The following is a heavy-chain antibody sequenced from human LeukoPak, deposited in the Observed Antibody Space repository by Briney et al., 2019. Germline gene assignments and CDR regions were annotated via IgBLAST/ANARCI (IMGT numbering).Heavy chain of an antibody. CDR2: IYTSGST. J-gene: IGHJ4*02. CDR3: ATVDCSGGSCYIGDY. Sequence: SETLSLTCTVSGGSISSYYWSWIRQPAGKGLEWIGRIYTSGSTNYDPSLKSRVTMSVDTSKNQFSLKLSSVTAADTAVYYCATVDCSGGSCYIGDYWGQGTLVTVSS. CDR1: GGSISSYY. V-gene: IGHV4-4*07. D-gene: IGHD2-15*01.